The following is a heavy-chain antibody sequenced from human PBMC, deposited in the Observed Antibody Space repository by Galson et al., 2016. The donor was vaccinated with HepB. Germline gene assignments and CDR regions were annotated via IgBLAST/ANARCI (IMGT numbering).Heavy chain of an antibody. J-gene: IGHJ4*02. CDR3: ARTSYGLGGYYNPFDY. D-gene: IGHD3-10*01. V-gene: IGHV3-74*01. CDR1: GFTFTRYW. Sequence: SLRLSCAASGFTFTRYWIHWVRQDPGKGLVWVSRINGDGSTTSYADSVKGRFTISRDDAKNTVYLQMSSLRAEDTAVYYCARTSYGLGGYYNPFDYWGQGILVTVSS. CDR2: INGDGSTT.